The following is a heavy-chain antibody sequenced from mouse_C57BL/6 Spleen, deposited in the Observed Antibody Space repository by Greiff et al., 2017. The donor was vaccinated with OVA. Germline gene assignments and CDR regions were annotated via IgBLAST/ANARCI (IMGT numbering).Heavy chain of an antibody. CDR1: GYSIPSDY. D-gene: IGHD1-2*01. CDR3: ARLVTTAFDY. CDR2: ICSCGST. J-gene: IGHJ2*01. V-gene: IGHV3-8*01. Sequence: VQRVESGPGLAKPSQTLSLTCSVTGYSIPSDYWNRIRKFPGNKLEYMWYICSCGSTYYIPSLKSRISITRDTPKNQYYLQLDSVTTEGTATYYCARLVTTAFDYWGQGTTLTVSS.